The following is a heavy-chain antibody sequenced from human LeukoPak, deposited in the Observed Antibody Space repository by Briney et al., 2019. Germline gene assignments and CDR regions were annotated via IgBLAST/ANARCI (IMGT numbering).Heavy chain of an antibody. V-gene: IGHV1-69*13. D-gene: IGHD3-9*01. CDR1: GGTFSSYA. CDR3: AIVVTDILTGYWYYFDY. CDR2: IIPIFGTA. Sequence: SVKVSCKASGGTFSSYAISWVRQAPGRGLEWMGGIIPIFGTANYAQKFQGRVTITADESTSTAYMELSSLRSEDTAVYYCAIVVTDILTGYWYYFDYWGQGTLVTVSS. J-gene: IGHJ4*02.